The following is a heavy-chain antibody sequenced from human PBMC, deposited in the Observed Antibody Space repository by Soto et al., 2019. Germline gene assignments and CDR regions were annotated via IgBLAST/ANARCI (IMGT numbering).Heavy chain of an antibody. D-gene: IGHD2-2*01. CDR3: ARHVPAAGYYYGMDV. J-gene: IGHJ6*02. Sequence: QVKLVQSGAEVKKPGSSVKVSCKASGGTFSSYAISWVRQAPGQGLEWMGAIIPIFGTAHYAQKFQGRVTITADESSSTAYMALSSLRSEDTAVYYCARHVPAAGYYYGMDVGGQGTRVTVSS. CDR1: GGTFSSYA. V-gene: IGHV1-69*12. CDR2: IIPIFGTA.